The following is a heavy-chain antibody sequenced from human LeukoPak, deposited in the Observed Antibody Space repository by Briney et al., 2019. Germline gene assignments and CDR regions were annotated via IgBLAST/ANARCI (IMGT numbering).Heavy chain of an antibody. D-gene: IGHD4-17*01. CDR2: IYPDDSDT. CDR1: GYTFSTYW. J-gene: IGHJ5*02. V-gene: IGHV5-51*01. CDR3: ARQRDGHYDEYEIGWFDP. Sequence: ESLGLSCKGSGYTFSTYWIGWVRQKPGKGLEWMGNIYPDDSDTRYSPTFQGQVTISADKSISTAYLQWSSLEASDTAIYYCARQRDGHYDEYEIGWFDPWGQGTLVTVSS.